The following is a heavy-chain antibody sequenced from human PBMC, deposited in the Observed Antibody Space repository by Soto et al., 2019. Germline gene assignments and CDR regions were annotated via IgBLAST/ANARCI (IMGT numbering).Heavy chain of an antibody. CDR3: AKEDCSGGSCYSDYQYYYGMDV. J-gene: IGHJ6*02. V-gene: IGHV3-30*18. D-gene: IGHD2-15*01. CDR1: GFTFSGYG. Sequence: QVQLVESGGGVVQPGRSLRLSCAASGFTFSGYGVHWVRQAPGKGLAWVAGISYDGSNKYYADSVKGRFTISRDNSKNTLYLQMSSLRAEDTAVYYCAKEDCSGGSCYSDYQYYYGMDVWGQGTTVTVSS. CDR2: ISYDGSNK.